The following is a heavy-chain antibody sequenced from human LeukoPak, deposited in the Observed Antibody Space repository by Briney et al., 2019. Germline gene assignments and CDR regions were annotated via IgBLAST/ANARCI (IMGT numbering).Heavy chain of an antibody. Sequence: PSETLSLTCTVSGGSISSNNYYWGWIRQPPGKGLEWIGNVYYSGSTYYNPSLKSRVTISVDKSKNQFSLKLSSLTAADTAVYYCARASHDYGDYSHFDYWGQGTLVTVSS. CDR3: ARASHDYGDYSHFDY. CDR2: VYYSGST. CDR1: GGSISSNNYY. J-gene: IGHJ4*02. V-gene: IGHV4-39*07. D-gene: IGHD4-17*01.